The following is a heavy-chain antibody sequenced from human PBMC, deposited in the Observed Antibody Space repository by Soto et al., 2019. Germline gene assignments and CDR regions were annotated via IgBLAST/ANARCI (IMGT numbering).Heavy chain of an antibody. V-gene: IGHV2-5*04. Sequence: QITLKESGPSLVKPTQTLTLTCTVSGFSLSTSDMGVGWIRQPPGKALEWLALIYWNDDNRYSPSLKSRLTVTKDTSKNQVVLTMTNMDPSDTGTYYWVHLHLGDTPSRWGQGTLVTVSS. D-gene: IGHD3-16*01. CDR2: IYWNDDN. J-gene: IGHJ4*02. CDR3: VHLHLGDTPSR. CDR1: GFSLSTSDMG.